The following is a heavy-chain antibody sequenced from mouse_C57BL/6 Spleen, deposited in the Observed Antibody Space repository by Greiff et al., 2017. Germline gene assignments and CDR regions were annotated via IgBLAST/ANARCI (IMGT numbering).Heavy chain of an antibody. CDR3: ARNWYFGY. J-gene: IGHJ2*01. CDR1: GYTFTDYY. D-gene: IGHD4-1*01. Sequence: VQLQQSGPELVKPGASVKISCKAPGYTFTDYYMNWVKQSHGKSLEWIGDIIRKNGGTSYNQKFKGKATLTVAKSSSPAYMELRSLTSEDSADYYCARNWYFGYWGQGTTLAVYS. V-gene: IGHV1-26*01. CDR2: IIRKNGGT.